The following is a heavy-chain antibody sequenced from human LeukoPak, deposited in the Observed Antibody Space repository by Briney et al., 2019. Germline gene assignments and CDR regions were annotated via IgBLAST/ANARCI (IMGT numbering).Heavy chain of an antibody. CDR3: ARDKRITMIRGPTLSHRLNHFYYYLDV. V-gene: IGHV4-59*01. D-gene: IGHD3-10*01. CDR2: IYYSGST. Sequence: SETLSLTCTVSGGSISSYYWSWIRQPPGKGLEWIGYIYYSGSTNYNPSLKSRVTISVDTSKNQFSLKLSSVTAADTAVYYCARDKRITMIRGPTLSHRLNHFYYYLDVWGKGTTVTVSS. CDR1: GGSISSYY. J-gene: IGHJ6*03.